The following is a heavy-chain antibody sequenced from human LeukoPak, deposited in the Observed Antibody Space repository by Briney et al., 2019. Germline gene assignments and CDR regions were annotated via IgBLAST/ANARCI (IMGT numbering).Heavy chain of an antibody. CDR3: AKARRGFGVARDYFDY. V-gene: IGHV3-30*02. Sequence: GGSLRLSCAASGFTFSSYGMHWVRQAPGKGLEWVAFIRYDGSNKYYADSVKGRFTISRDNSKNTLYLQMNSLRAEDTAVYYCAKARRGFGVARDYFDYWGQGTLVTVSS. CDR2: IRYDGSNK. J-gene: IGHJ4*02. CDR1: GFTFSSYG. D-gene: IGHD3-3*01.